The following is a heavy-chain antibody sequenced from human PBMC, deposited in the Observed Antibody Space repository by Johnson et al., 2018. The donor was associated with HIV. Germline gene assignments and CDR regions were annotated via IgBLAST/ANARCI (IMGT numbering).Heavy chain of an antibody. CDR2: ISYDGSNK. D-gene: IGHD1-26*01. CDR3: ASAWGELDDAFDI. Sequence: QVQLVESGGGLVQPGGSLRLSCAASGFTFDDYGMSWVRQAPGKGLEWVAVISYDGSNKYYADSVKGRFTISIDNSKNTLYLQMNSLRAEDTAVYYCASAWGELDDAFDIWGQGTTVTVSS. J-gene: IGHJ3*02. V-gene: IGHV3-30*03. CDR1: GFTFDDYG.